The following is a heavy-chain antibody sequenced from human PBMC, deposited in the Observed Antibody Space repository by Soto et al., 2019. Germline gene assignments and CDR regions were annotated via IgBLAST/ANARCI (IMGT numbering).Heavy chain of an antibody. CDR2: ISGSGGST. CDR3: AKPRGGVAATLYYFDY. D-gene: IGHD2-15*01. Sequence: GGSLRLSCAASGFTFSSYAMSWVRQAPGKGLEWVSAISGSGGSTYYADSVKGRFTISRDNSKNTLYLQMNSLRAEDTAVYYCAKPRGGVAATLYYFDYWGQGTLVTISS. J-gene: IGHJ4*02. CDR1: GFTFSSYA. V-gene: IGHV3-23*01.